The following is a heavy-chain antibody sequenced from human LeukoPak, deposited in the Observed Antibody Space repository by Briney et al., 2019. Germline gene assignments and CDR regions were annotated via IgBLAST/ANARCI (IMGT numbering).Heavy chain of an antibody. Sequence: ASVKVSCKASGYTFTGYYMHWVRQAPGQGLEWMGWINPNSGGTNYAQKFQGRVTMARDTSISTAYMELSRLRSDDTAVYYCARGVRATRYSSGWYTPMYWGQGTLVTVSS. CDR2: INPNSGGT. V-gene: IGHV1-2*02. J-gene: IGHJ4*02. CDR1: GYTFTGYY. D-gene: IGHD6-19*01. CDR3: ARGVRATRYSSGWYTPMY.